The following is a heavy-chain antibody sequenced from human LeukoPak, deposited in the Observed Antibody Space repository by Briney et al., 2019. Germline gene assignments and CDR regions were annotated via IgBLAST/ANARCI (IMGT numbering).Heavy chain of an antibody. J-gene: IGHJ4*02. CDR2: ISGSGVTT. CDR1: GFTFSTYA. V-gene: IGHV3-23*01. Sequence: GGSLRLSCAASGFTFSTYAMSWARQAPGKGLEWVSGISGSGVTTYYADSVQGRFTISRDNSKSTLCLQMNSLRAEDTAVYYCAKQLGYCSDGSCYFPYWGQGTLVTVSS. CDR3: AKQLGYCSDGSCYFPY. D-gene: IGHD2-15*01.